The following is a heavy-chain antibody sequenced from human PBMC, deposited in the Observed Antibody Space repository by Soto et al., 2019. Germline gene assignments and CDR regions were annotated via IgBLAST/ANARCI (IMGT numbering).Heavy chain of an antibody. Sequence: GGSLRLSCAASGFTFSSYWMSWVRQAPGKGLEWVANIKQDGSEKYYVDSVKGRFTISRDNAKNSLYLQMNSLRAEDTAVYYCARESLVRFLEWLFFFDYWGQGTLVTVSS. CDR3: ARESLVRFLEWLFFFDY. J-gene: IGHJ4*02. V-gene: IGHV3-7*01. CDR1: GFTFSSYW. CDR2: IKQDGSEK. D-gene: IGHD3-3*01.